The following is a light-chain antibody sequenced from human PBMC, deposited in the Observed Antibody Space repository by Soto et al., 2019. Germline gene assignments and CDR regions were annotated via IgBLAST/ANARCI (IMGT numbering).Light chain of an antibody. CDR2: AAS. Sequence: AIQMTQSPSSLSASVGDRVTITCRASQGVSNDVGWYQQKPGKAPRLLIYAASTLQSGVPSRFSGSQSATDFTLNNSRLQPEDFATYYCLQDFAYPLTFGGGTKVEIK. CDR3: LQDFAYPLT. J-gene: IGKJ4*01. V-gene: IGKV1-6*01. CDR1: QGVSND.